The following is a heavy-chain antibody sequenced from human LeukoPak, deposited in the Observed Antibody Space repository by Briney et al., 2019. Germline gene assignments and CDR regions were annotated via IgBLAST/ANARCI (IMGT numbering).Heavy chain of an antibody. Sequence: ASVKVSCKASGYIFTTFSIHWVRQVPGQRLEWMGWINAGNGNTKYSQKFQDRVTITRDTSASTAYMEVSSLRSEDMAVYYCARGGYDFWSGSPHDYWGQGTLVTVSS. CDR2: INAGNGNT. CDR1: GYIFTTFS. V-gene: IGHV1-3*01. J-gene: IGHJ4*02. D-gene: IGHD3-3*01. CDR3: ARGGYDFWSGSPHDY.